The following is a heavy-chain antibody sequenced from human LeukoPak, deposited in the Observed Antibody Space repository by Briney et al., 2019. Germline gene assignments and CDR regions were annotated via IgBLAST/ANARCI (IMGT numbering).Heavy chain of an antibody. CDR1: GGSISSSNW. V-gene: IGHV4-4*02. CDR2: IYHSGST. J-gene: IGHJ1*01. D-gene: IGHD5-12*01. Sequence: SETLSLTCAVSGGSISSSNWWSWVRQSPGEGPEWIGEIYHSGSTNCNPSLKSRVTISVDKSKNHFSLKLSSVTAADTAVYYCALRYSAYVQHWGQGTLVTVSS. CDR3: ALRYSAYVQH.